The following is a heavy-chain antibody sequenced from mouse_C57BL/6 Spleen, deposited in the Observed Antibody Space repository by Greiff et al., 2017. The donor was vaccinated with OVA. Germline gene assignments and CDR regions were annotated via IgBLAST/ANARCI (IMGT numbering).Heavy chain of an antibody. V-gene: IGHV1-54*01. CDR1: GYAFTNYL. J-gene: IGHJ4*01. CDR2: INPGSGGT. D-gene: IGHD2-4*01. CDR3: ARSGLDDYDVKGMDY. Sequence: QVQLQQSGAELVRPGTSVKVSCKASGYAFTNYLIEWVKQRPGQGLEWIGVINPGSGGTNYNEKFKGKATLTADKSSSTAYMQLSSLTSEDSAVYFCARSGLDDYDVKGMDYWGQGTSVTVSS.